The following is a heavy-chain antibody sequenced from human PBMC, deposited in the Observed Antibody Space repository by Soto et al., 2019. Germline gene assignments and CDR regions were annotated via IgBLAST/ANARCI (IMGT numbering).Heavy chain of an antibody. V-gene: IGHV4-34*01. CDR3: AREGYRAWSDP. J-gene: IGHJ5*02. Sequence: LSLTCAVYGGSFSGYYWSWIRQPPGKGLEWIGEINHSGSTNYNPSLKSRVTISVDTSKNQFSLKLSSVTAADTAVYYCAREGYRAWSDPRHPGTLLTVST. CDR1: GGSFSGYY. D-gene: IGHD5-12*01. CDR2: INHSGST.